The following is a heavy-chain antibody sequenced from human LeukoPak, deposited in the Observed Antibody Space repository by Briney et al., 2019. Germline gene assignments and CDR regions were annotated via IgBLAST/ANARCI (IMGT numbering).Heavy chain of an antibody. CDR3: ARVGSVSRSSLRRGMDV. CDR2: INPNSGGT. CDR1: GYTFTGYY. Sequence: ASVKVSCKASGYTFTGYYMHWVRQAPGQGLEWMGWINPNSGGTNYAQKFQGRVTMTRDTSISTAYMELSRLRSDDTAVYYCARVGSVSRSSLRRGMDVWGKGTTVTVSS. V-gene: IGHV1-2*02. J-gene: IGHJ6*03. D-gene: IGHD6-13*01.